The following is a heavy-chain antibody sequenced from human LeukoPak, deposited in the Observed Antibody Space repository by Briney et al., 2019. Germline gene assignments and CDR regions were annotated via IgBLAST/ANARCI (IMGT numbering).Heavy chain of an antibody. J-gene: IGHJ4*02. CDR3: AKSDCGSTSCYTFDF. CDR1: GFTFDDYG. Sequence: GGSLRLSCAASGFTFDDYGMSWVRQAPGKGLEWVSAISGSRGSTYYADSVKGRFTISRDNSKNTLYLQMNSLRAEDTAVYYCAKSDCGSTSCYTFDFWGQGTLVTVSS. D-gene: IGHD2-2*02. V-gene: IGHV3-23*01. CDR2: ISGSRGST.